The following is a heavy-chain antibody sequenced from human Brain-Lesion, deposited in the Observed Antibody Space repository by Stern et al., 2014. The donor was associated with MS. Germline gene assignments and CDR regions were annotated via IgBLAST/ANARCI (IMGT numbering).Heavy chain of an antibody. D-gene: IGHD4-23*01. V-gene: IGHV4-30-2*01. J-gene: IGHJ4*02. CDR1: GGSISSGDYS. CDR3: ARIFGGNFDN. Sequence: QVQLQQSGSGLVKPSQTLSLTCAVSGGSISSGDYSWSWIRQPPGKSLEWIGYIVHSGSTYYNPSLKRRVSISVDRLQHPFSLKVSSVPAADTAMYYCARIFGGNFDNWGQGTLVTVSS. CDR2: IVHSGST.